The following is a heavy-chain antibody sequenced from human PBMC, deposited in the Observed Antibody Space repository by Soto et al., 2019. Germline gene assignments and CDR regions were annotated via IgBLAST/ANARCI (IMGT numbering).Heavy chain of an antibody. CDR3: ARGEWFGELNYYYYGMDV. CDR2: IYSSGST. V-gene: IGHV4-59*01. J-gene: IGHJ6*02. CDR1: GVSISSYY. D-gene: IGHD3-10*01. Sequence: SETLSLTCTVSGVSISSYYWSWIRQPPGKGLEWIGYIYSSGSTNYNPSLKSRVTISVDTSKNQFSLKLSSVTAADTAVYYCARGEWFGELNYYYYGMDVWGQGTTVTVSS.